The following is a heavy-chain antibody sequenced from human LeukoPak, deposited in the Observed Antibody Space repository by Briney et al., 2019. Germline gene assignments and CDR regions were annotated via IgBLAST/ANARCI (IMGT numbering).Heavy chain of an antibody. J-gene: IGHJ6*04. Sequence: PGGSLRLSCAASGFTLSSYAMSWVRQAPGKGLECVSIISGSGDKTYYADSVKGRFTISRDNAKNSLYLQMNSLRAEDTAVYYCAELGITMIGGVWGKGTTVTISS. CDR3: AELGITMIGGV. CDR1: GFTLSSYA. D-gene: IGHD3-10*02. V-gene: IGHV3-23*01. CDR2: ISGSGDKT.